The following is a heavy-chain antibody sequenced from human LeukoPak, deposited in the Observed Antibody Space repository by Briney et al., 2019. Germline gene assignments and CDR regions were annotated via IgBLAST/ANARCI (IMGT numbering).Heavy chain of an antibody. V-gene: IGHV3-30*02. Sequence: GGSLRLSCAASGFTFSSSAMSWVRQAPGKGLEWVAFIRYDGSHEYYADSVKGRFTISRDNSKNTLYLQMNSVRSEDTALYYCAKPSGSGVDYWGQGTRVTVSS. J-gene: IGHJ4*01. CDR2: IRYDGSHE. D-gene: IGHD1-26*01. CDR1: GFTFSSSA. CDR3: AKPSGSGVDY.